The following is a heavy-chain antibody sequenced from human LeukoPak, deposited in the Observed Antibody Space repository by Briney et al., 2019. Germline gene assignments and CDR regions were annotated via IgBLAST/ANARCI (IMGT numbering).Heavy chain of an antibody. Sequence: GGSLRLSCAASGFTVSSNYMSWVRQAPGKGLEWVSVIYSGGSTYYAESVKGRFTISRDNSKNTPYLQMNSLRAEDTAVYYCARDERVSDSSGYSYDSFDIWGQGTMVTVSS. V-gene: IGHV3-66*01. D-gene: IGHD3-22*01. J-gene: IGHJ3*02. CDR2: IYSGGST. CDR1: GFTVSSNY. CDR3: ARDERVSDSSGYSYDSFDI.